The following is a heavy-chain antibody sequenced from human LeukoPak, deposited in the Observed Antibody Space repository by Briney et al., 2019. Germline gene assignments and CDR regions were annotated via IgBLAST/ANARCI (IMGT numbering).Heavy chain of an antibody. J-gene: IGHJ4*02. V-gene: IGHV3-33*06. CDR3: AKGGGYFDY. Sequence: GGSLRLSCAASGFTFSSYGMHWVRQAPGKGLEWVAVIWYDGSNKYYADSVKGRFTISSDNSKNTLYLQMNSLRAEDTAAYYCAKGGGYFDYWGQGTLVTVSS. CDR1: GFTFSSYG. D-gene: IGHD3-16*01. CDR2: IWYDGSNK.